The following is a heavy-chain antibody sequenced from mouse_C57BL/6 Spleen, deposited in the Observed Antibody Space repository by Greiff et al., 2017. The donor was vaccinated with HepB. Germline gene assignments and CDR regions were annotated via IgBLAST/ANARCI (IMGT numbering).Heavy chain of an antibody. D-gene: IGHD2-1*01. Sequence: VHVKQSGPELVKPGASVKMSCKASGYTFTDYNMHWVKQSHGKSLEWIGYINPNNGGTSYNQKFKGKATLTVNKSSSTAYMELRSLTSEDSAVYYCAIYRYYYAMDYWGQGTSVTVSS. V-gene: IGHV1-22*01. J-gene: IGHJ4*01. CDR3: AIYRYYYAMDY. CDR1: GYTFTDYN. CDR2: INPNNGGT.